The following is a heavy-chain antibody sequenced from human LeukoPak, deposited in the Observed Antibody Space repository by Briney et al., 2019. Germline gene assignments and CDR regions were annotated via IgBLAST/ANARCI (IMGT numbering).Heavy chain of an antibody. CDR1: GFTFSSYG. CDR3: ARDFSTGDYDYKHAEYFQH. CDR2: ISYDGSNK. Sequence: PGGSLRLSCAASGFTFSSYGMHWARQAPGKGLEWVAVISYDGSNKYYADSVKGRFTISRDNSKNTLYLQMNSLRAEDTAVYYCARDFSTGDYDYKHAEYFQHWGQGTLVTVSS. J-gene: IGHJ1*01. D-gene: IGHD4-17*01. V-gene: IGHV3-30*03.